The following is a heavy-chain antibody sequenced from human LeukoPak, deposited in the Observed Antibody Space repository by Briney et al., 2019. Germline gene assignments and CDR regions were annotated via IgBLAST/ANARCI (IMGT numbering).Heavy chain of an antibody. D-gene: IGHD3-10*01. V-gene: IGHV3-7*01. CDR2: IKQDGSET. J-gene: IGHJ4*02. CDR1: GFTFGTYW. Sequence: GGSLRLSCAASGFTFGTYWMSWVRQAPGKGLEWVANIKQDGSETYYVDSVKGRFTISRDNAKNSLYLQMNSLRAEDTAVYYCARKVERPRRYSPIDFWGQGTLVTVSS. CDR3: ARKVERPRRYSPIDF.